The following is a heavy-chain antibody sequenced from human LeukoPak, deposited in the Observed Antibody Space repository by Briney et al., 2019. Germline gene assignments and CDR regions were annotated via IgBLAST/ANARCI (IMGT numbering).Heavy chain of an antibody. Sequence: GGSLRLSCAASGFTFSSYAMHWVRQAPGKGLEWVTLFSYDGSNKYYADSVKGRFTISRDNSKNTLYLQMNSLRAEDTAVYYCARRTYDAFDIWGQGTMVTVSS. CDR2: FSYDGSNK. V-gene: IGHV3-30*04. D-gene: IGHD1-14*01. J-gene: IGHJ3*02. CDR1: GFTFSSYA. CDR3: ARRTYDAFDI.